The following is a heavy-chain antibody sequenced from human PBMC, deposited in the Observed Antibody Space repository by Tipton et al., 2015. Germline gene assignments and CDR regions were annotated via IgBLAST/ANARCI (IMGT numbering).Heavy chain of an antibody. J-gene: IGHJ6*02. Sequence: TLSLTCTVSGGSISSSSYYWAWIRQPPGKGLEWIGSLYFSGTTYYNPSLKSRVALSVDTSKNQFSLTLNSVTAADTAVYYCARDLEHGMDVWGQGTTVTVSS. V-gene: IGHV4-39*07. CDR1: GGSISSSSYY. CDR2: LYFSGTT. D-gene: IGHD5-24*01. CDR3: ARDLEHGMDV.